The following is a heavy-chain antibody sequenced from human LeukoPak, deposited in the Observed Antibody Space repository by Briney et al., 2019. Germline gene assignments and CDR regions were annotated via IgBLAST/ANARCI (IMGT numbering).Heavy chain of an antibody. V-gene: IGHV3-23*01. CDR2: ISGSDGST. D-gene: IGHD3-22*01. CDR3: AKRSSGYRFDY. Sequence: GGSLRLSCTASGFTFSSYAMSWVRQAPGKGLEWVSAISGSDGSTYYADSVKGRFTISRDNSKNTLYLQMNSLRAEDTAVYYRAKRSSGYRFDYWGQGTLVTASS. J-gene: IGHJ4*02. CDR1: GFTFSSYA.